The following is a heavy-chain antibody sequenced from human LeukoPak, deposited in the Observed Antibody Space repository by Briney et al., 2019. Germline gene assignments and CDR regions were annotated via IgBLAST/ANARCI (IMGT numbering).Heavy chain of an antibody. J-gene: IGHJ4*02. V-gene: IGHV1-69*01. CDR1: GGTFSSYA. CDR2: IIPIFGTA. CDR3: ASPGGHYYGSGSYYKFVY. D-gene: IGHD3-10*01. Sequence: SVKVSCKASGGTFSSYAISWVRQAPGQGLEWMGGIIPIFGTANYAQKFQGRVTITADESTSTAYMELSSLRSEDTAVYYCASPGGHYYGSGSYYKFVYWGQGTLVTVSS.